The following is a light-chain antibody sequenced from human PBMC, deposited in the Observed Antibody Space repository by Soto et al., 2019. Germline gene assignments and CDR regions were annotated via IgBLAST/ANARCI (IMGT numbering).Light chain of an antibody. V-gene: IGKV1-39*01. CDR3: LQDYSYPRT. Sequence: DIQMTQSPSSLSASVGDRVTLTCQTSQSINTYLNWYQQKPGKAPKLLIYGASNLRSGVPLRFSGSGSGTDFTLTISRLQPEDFASYYCLQDYSYPRTFGPGTKVDIK. CDR2: GAS. J-gene: IGKJ1*01. CDR1: QSINTY.